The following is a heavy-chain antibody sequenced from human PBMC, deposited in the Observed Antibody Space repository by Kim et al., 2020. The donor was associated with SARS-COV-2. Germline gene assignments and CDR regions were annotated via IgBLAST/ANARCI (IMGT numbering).Heavy chain of an antibody. CDR1: GGSISSSSYY. J-gene: IGHJ4*02. CDR3: ARLRGSSYIDY. V-gene: IGHV4-39*01. CDR2: IYYSGST. D-gene: IGHD6-13*01. Sequence: SETLSLTCTVSGGSISSSSYYWGWIRQPPGKGLEWIGSIYYSGSTYYNPSLKSRVTISVDTSKNQFSLKLSSVTAADTAVYYCARLRGSSYIDYWGQGTLVTVSS.